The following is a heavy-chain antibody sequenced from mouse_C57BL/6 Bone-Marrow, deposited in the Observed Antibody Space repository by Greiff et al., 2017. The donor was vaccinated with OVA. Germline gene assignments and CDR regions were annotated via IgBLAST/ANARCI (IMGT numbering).Heavy chain of an antibody. Sequence: QVTLKVSGPGILQPSQTLSLTCSFSGFSLSTSGMGVSWIRQPPGKGLEWLAHIYWDDDKRYNPSLKSRLTISKDTSRNQVFLKITSVDTADTATYYGARGLLDGYYAFFDYWGQGTTLTVSS. CDR3: ARGLLDGYYAFFDY. D-gene: IGHD2-3*01. CDR2: IYWDDDK. J-gene: IGHJ2*01. V-gene: IGHV8-12*01. CDR1: GFSLSTSGMG.